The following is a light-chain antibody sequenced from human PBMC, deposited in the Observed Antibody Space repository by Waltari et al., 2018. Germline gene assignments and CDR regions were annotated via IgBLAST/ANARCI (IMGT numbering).Light chain of an antibody. V-gene: IGKV3-11*01. Sequence: EIVLTQSPATLSLSPGERATLSCRASQSVSSYLAWYQQKPGQAPRLLIYDASNRATGIPARFSGSGSGTDFTLTISSLEPEDFAVXYCQQRSNWPLFGXGXKLEIK. CDR1: QSVSSY. CDR3: QQRSNWPL. CDR2: DAS. J-gene: IGKJ2*01.